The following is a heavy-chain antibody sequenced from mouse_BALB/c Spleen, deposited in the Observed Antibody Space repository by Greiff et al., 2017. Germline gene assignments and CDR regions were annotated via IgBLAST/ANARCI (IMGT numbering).Heavy chain of an antibody. CDR3: ARDYGSYFDY. Sequence: EVQGVESGGGLVKPGGSLKLSCAASGFTFSSYSMSWVRQTPEKRLEWVATISSGGSYTYYPDSVKGRFTISRDNAKNTLYLQMSSLRSEDTAMYYCARDYGSYFDYWGQGTTLTVSS. D-gene: IGHD1-2*01. J-gene: IGHJ2*01. CDR2: ISSGGSYT. V-gene: IGHV5-9-3*01. CDR1: GFTFSSYS.